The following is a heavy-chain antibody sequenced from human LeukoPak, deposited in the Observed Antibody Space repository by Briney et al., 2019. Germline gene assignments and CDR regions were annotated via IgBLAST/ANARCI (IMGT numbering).Heavy chain of an antibody. D-gene: IGHD2-2*02. Sequence: SVKVSCKASGGTFSSYTISWVRQAPGQGLEWMGRIIPILGIANYAQKFQGRVTITADKSTSTAYMELSSLRSEDTAVYYCARDRGGGGYCSSTSCYSFDYWGQGTLVTVSS. CDR1: GGTFSSYT. V-gene: IGHV1-69*04. J-gene: IGHJ4*02. CDR3: ARDRGGGGYCSSTSCYSFDY. CDR2: IIPILGIA.